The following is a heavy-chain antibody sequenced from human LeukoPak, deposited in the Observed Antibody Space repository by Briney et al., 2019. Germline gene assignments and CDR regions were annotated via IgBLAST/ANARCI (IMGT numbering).Heavy chain of an antibody. D-gene: IGHD6-13*01. CDR3: ARVAYSSSWYLYYFDY. CDR2: INSDGSST. V-gene: IGHV3-74*01. CDR1: GFTFSSYW. J-gene: IGHJ4*01. Sequence: PGGSLRLSCAASGFTFSSYWMHWVRQAPGKGLVWVSRINSDGSSTSYADSVKGRFTISRDNAKNTLYLQMNSLRAEDTAVYYCARVAYSSSWYLYYFDYWGQEPWSPSPQ.